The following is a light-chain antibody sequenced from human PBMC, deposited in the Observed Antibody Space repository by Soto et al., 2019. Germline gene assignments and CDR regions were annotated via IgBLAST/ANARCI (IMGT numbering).Light chain of an antibody. CDR2: QAS. CDR1: QSVGDW. CDR3: QQYTNYPWT. J-gene: IGKJ1*01. Sequence: DIQMTRSPSTLSAFIGDRVTISCRASQSVGDWLAWYQQKPGKAPKLLIYQASVLETGVPPRFSGSGSETDFTLTITSLQPDDFATYYCQQYTNYPWTFGQGTKV. V-gene: IGKV1-5*03.